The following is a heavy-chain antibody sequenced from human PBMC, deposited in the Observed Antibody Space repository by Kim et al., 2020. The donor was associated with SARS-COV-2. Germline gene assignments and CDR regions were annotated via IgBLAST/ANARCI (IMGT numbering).Heavy chain of an antibody. CDR2: IDPSDSYT. J-gene: IGHJ6*02. CDR3: ARRVKVETFMESAYYYYYGMDV. D-gene: IGHD3-3*02. Sequence: GESLKISCKGSGYSFTSYWISWVRQMPGKGLEWMGRIDPSDSYTNYSPSFQGHVTISADKSISTAYLQWSSLKASDTAMYYCARRVKVETFMESAYYYYYGMDVWGQGTTVTVSS. CDR1: GYSFTSYW. V-gene: IGHV5-10-1*01.